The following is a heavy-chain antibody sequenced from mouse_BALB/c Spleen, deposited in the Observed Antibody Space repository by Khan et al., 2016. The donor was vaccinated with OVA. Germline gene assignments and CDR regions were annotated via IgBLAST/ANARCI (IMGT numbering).Heavy chain of an antibody. D-gene: IGHD2-14*01. J-gene: IGHJ4*01. CDR2: INPSSGYT. CDR3: ARGGYYRYDPRAVYAMDY. V-gene: IGHV1-4*02. Sequence: QVQLQQSAAELARPGASVKMSCKASGYTFTSYTMHWVKERPGQGLEWIGYINPSSGYTEYNQKFKDKTTLTADKSSSTAYMQLSSLTSEDSAVYYCARGGYYRYDPRAVYAMDYLGQGTSVTVSS. CDR1: GYTFTSYT.